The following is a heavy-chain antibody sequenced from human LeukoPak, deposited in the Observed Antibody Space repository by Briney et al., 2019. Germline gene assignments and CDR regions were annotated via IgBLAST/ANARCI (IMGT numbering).Heavy chain of an antibody. J-gene: IGHJ5*02. CDR2: ISGSGGDT. D-gene: IGHD5-18*01. V-gene: IGHV3-23*01. CDR3: ARDPEGYSYDLNWFDP. Sequence: TGGSLRLSCAASGFTFSSYAMSWVRQAPGRGLEWVSTISGSGGDTYYADSVKGRFTISRDNSKNTLYLQMNSLRAEDTAVYYCARDPEGYSYDLNWFDPWGQGTLVTVSS. CDR1: GFTFSSYA.